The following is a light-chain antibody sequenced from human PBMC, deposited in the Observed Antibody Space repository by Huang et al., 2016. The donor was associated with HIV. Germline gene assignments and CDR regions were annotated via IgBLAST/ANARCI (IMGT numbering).Light chain of an antibody. CDR2: AAS. J-gene: IGKJ4*01. CDR3: QQYYSTPLT. Sequence: DIQMTQSPSSLSASVGDRVTITCRASQGISNSLAWYQQRPGKSPKLLLYAASRLESGLPSRFSGSGSGTDYTLTISSLQPEDFATYFCQQYYSTPLTFGGGTKVEIK. V-gene: IGKV1-NL1*01. CDR1: QGISNS.